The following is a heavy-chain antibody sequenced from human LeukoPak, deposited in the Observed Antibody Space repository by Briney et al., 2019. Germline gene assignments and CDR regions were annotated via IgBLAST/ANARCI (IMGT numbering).Heavy chain of an antibody. D-gene: IGHD3-9*01. Sequence: ASVKVSCKASGYTFTSYGISWVRQAPGHGLEWMGWISAYNGNTNYAQKLQGRVTMTTDTSTSTAYMELRSLRSDDTAVYYCARDTYYDILTGYTYYYYGMDVWGQGTTVTVSS. J-gene: IGHJ6*02. CDR2: ISAYNGNT. CDR3: ARDTYYDILTGYTYYYYGMDV. V-gene: IGHV1-18*01. CDR1: GYTFTSYG.